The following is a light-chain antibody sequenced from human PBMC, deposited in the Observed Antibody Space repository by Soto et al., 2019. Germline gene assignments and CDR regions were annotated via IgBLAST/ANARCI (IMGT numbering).Light chain of an antibody. Sequence: EIVMTQSPATLSVSPGERATLSCRASQSVSSNLAWYQQKPGQAPRLLIYGASTRATGIPARFSGSWSGTEFTLPISSLQSEDFAIYFCQQYNNWPPDRTFVQGTKVEIK. CDR1: QSVSSN. CDR2: GAS. CDR3: QQYNNWPPDRT. V-gene: IGKV3-15*01. J-gene: IGKJ1*01.